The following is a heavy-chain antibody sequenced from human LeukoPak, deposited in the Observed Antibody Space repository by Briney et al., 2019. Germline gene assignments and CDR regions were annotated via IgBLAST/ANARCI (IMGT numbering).Heavy chain of an antibody. D-gene: IGHD1-14*01. CDR2: IYYSGST. J-gene: IGHJ4*02. V-gene: IGHV4-59*06. CDR1: GDSISSYY. Sequence: SETLSLTCTVSGDSISSYYWSWIRQRPGKGLEWIGSIYYSGSTSYNPSLKSRLSISVDTSKNQFSLRLKSVTAADTAVYYCARDRLAENHFDFWGQGTLVTVSS. CDR3: ARDRLAENHFDF.